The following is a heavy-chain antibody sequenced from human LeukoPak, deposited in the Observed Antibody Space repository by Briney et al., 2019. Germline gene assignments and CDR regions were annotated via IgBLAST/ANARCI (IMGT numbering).Heavy chain of an antibody. V-gene: IGHV1-18*01. D-gene: IGHD3-16*02. CDR3: ARNYDYVWGSYRSPEHFDY. CDR2: ISAYNGNT. Sequence: ASVKVSCKAFGYTFTSYGISWVRQAPGQGLEWMGWISAYNGNTNYAQKLQGRVTMTTDTSTSTAYMELRSLRSDDTAVYYCARNYDYVWGSYRSPEHFDYWGQGTLVTVSS. CDR1: GYTFTSYG. J-gene: IGHJ4*02.